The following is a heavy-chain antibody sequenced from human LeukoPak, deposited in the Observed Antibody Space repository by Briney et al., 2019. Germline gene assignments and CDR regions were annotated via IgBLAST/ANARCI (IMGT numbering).Heavy chain of an antibody. Sequence: GGSLRLSCAASGFTFSSYAMSWVRQAPWKGLEWVSAISGNGGSTYSVDSVRGRFTISRDNSKNTLYLQMNSLRAEDTAVYYCAKELEQQLVYWYFDLWGRGTLVTVSS. CDR2: ISGNGGST. D-gene: IGHD6-13*01. V-gene: IGHV3-23*01. CDR3: AKELEQQLVYWYFDL. CDR1: GFTFSSYA. J-gene: IGHJ2*01.